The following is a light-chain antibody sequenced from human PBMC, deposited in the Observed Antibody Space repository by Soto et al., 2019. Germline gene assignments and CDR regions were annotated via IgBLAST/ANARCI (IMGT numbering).Light chain of an antibody. CDR3: QSYASSLSGYV. J-gene: IGLJ1*01. Sequence: SVLTQPPSVSVAPGRRVTISCTGSRAKIGAAYNVDGYQQLPATPPTLLISGTNNRPSAVPARFSGSKSGTSASLAIAGLHAADEGDYHCQSYASSLSGYVFGTGTKVTVL. V-gene: IGLV1-40*01. CDR2: GTN. CDR1: RAKIGAAYN.